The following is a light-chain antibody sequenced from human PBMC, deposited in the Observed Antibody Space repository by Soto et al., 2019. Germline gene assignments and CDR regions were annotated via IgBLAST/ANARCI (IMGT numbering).Light chain of an antibody. Sequence: MTQSPLSLPVTPGEPAGITCQASQNINNYLNWYQQKPGRAPKLLIYDASNLEAGVPSRFRGSGSGTDFTFTISRLQPEDIATYYCQQYENLTTFGQGTRLEIK. CDR1: QNINNY. V-gene: IGKV1-33*01. CDR3: QQYENLTT. J-gene: IGKJ5*01. CDR2: DAS.